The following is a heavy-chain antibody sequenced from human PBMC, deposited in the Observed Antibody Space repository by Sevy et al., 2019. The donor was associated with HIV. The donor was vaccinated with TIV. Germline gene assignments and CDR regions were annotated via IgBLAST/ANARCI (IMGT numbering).Heavy chain of an antibody. CDR3: ARRPDFGVVIPTGVMDV. D-gene: IGHD3-3*01. V-gene: IGHV3-23*01. CDR1: GFTFSTYA. Sequence: GGSLRLSCAASGFTFSTYAMTWVRQAPGKGLQWVSVISGSGGSTYYADSVKGRFTISRDNSKNTMYLQMNSLRAEDTAVYYCARRPDFGVVIPTGVMDVWGQGTTATVSS. J-gene: IGHJ6*02. CDR2: ISGSGGST.